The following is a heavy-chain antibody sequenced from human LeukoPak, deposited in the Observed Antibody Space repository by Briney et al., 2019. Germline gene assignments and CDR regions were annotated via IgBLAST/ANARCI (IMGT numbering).Heavy chain of an antibody. Sequence: PWASVKVSCKASGYTFTGYYMHWVRQAPGQGLEWMGWINPNSGGTNYAQKFQGRVTMTRDTSISTAYMELSRLRSDDTAVYYCARDPGGRTNLGDDYWGQGTLVTVSS. J-gene: IGHJ4*02. V-gene: IGHV1-2*02. CDR2: INPNSGGT. D-gene: IGHD1-7*01. CDR1: GYTFTGYY. CDR3: ARDPGGRTNLGDDY.